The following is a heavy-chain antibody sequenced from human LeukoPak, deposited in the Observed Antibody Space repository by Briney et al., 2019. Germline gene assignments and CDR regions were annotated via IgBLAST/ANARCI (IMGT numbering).Heavy chain of an antibody. D-gene: IGHD3-22*01. CDR1: GGSISSSSYY. V-gene: IGHV4-39*07. CDR2: IYSSGST. J-gene: IGHJ5*02. CDR3: ARSVYYDSSGYYFPARWFDP. Sequence: SETLSLTCTVSGGSISSSSYYWGWIRQPPGKGLEWIGRIYSSGSTNYNPSLKSRVTISVDTSKNQFSLKLSSVTAADTAVYYCARSVYYDSSGYYFPARWFDPWGQGTLVSVTS.